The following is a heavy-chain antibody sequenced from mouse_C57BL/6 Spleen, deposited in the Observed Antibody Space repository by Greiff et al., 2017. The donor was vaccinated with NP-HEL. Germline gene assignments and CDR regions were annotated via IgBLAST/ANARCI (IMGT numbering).Heavy chain of an antibody. D-gene: IGHD2-2*01. CDR3: SRSGGYDGAWFAY. CDR2: IYPGDGDT. J-gene: IGHJ3*01. Sequence: VQLQQSGPELVKPGASVKISCKASGYAFSSSWMNWVKQRPGKGLEWIGRIYPGDGDTNYNGKFKGKATLTADKSSSTAYMQRSSLTSEDSAVYFSSRSGGYDGAWFAYWGQGTLVTVSA. V-gene: IGHV1-82*01. CDR1: GYAFSSSW.